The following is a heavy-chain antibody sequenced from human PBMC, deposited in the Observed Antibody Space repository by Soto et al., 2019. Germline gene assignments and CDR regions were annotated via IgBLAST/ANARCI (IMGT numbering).Heavy chain of an antibody. CDR3: ARGLERCSGGSCYPFDP. D-gene: IGHD2-15*01. J-gene: IGHJ5*02. CDR2: INHSGST. Sequence: SETLSLTCAVYGGSFSGYYWTWIRQSPGKGLEWIGEINHSGSTNYNPSLKSRVTISVDTSKNQFSLKLSSVTAADTAVYYCARGLERCSGGSCYPFDPWGQGTLVTVSS. CDR1: GGSFSGYY. V-gene: IGHV4-34*01.